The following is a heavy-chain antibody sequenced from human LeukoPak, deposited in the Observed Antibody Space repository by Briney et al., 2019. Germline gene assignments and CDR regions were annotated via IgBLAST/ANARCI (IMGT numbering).Heavy chain of an antibody. Sequence: PGGSLRLSCAASGFTFSSYGMHWVRQAPGKGLEWVAVISYDGSNKYYADSVKGRFTISRDNSKNTLYLQMNSLRAEDTAVYYCARGKHSGWGHHFDYWGQGTLVTVSS. CDR2: ISYDGSNK. CDR1: GFTFSSYG. D-gene: IGHD6-19*01. V-gene: IGHV3-30*03. CDR3: ARGKHSGWGHHFDY. J-gene: IGHJ4*02.